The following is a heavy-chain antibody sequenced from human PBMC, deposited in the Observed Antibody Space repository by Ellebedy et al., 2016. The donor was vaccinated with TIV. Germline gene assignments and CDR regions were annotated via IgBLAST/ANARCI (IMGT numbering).Heavy chain of an antibody. CDR1: GYTFTSYG. Sequence: GESLKISCKGSGYTFTSYGISWVRQAPGQGLEWMGWISAYNGNTNYAQMLQGRVTMTTDTFTSTAYMELRSLRSDDTAVYYCARYCNSTTCSNWFDPWGQGTLVTVSS. CDR2: ISAYNGNT. CDR3: ARYCNSTTCSNWFDP. D-gene: IGHD2-2*01. V-gene: IGHV1-18*04. J-gene: IGHJ5*02.